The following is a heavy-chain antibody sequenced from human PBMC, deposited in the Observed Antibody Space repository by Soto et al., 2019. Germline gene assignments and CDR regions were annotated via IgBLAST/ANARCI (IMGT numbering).Heavy chain of an antibody. CDR3: AKGWRDFWSSSAAGHYGMDV. D-gene: IGHD3-3*01. CDR2: ISDDGRYK. CDR1: GFTFSNYA. V-gene: IGHV3-30*18. J-gene: IGHJ6*02. Sequence: QVQLVESGGAVVQPGRSLRLSCEATGFTFSNYAIHWVRQAPGKGLEWVAVISDDGRYKYYADSVNGRFTISRDTSKNTLYLQMNSLRVEDTSVYYCAKGWRDFWSSSAAGHYGMDVWGQGTTVTVSS.